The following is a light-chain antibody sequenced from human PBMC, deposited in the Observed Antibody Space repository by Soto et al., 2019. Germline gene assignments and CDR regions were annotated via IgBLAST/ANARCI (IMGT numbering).Light chain of an antibody. CDR2: GNS. CDR1: SSNIGTGYD. CDR3: QAYDSSLSVSV. J-gene: IGLJ2*01. Sequence: QSVLTQPPSVSGAPGQRVTISCTGSSSNIGTGYDVHWYQQLPGTAPKLLIYGNSNRASGVPDRFSGSKSGTSASLAITGLQAEAEADYYCQAYDSSLSVSVFGGGTTLTVL. V-gene: IGLV1-40*01.